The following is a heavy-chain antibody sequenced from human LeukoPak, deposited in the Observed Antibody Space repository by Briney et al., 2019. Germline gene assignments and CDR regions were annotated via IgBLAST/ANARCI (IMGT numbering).Heavy chain of an antibody. CDR2: SYSGNGNT. CDR1: GYTFTTYA. CDR3: ARRDGSTSCYGYSGTDY. V-gene: IGHV1-3*02. D-gene: IGHD2-2*01. J-gene: IGHJ4*02. Sequence: GASVKVSRMASGYTFTTYAIHWVRPAPGQRLEWMVGSYSGNGNTGYAQKFQGRVTMTRDTSTSTAYMELSSQRSEDIDVYYCARRDGSTSCYGYSGTDYWGQGTLVTVSS.